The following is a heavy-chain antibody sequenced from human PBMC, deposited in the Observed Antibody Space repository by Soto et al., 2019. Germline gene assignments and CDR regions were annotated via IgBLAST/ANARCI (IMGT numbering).Heavy chain of an antibody. CDR3: VGGYGWLPDY. Sequence: DVQLVESGGGLVQPGGHLRLSCEASEYTFSSLWFNWVRQAPGKGLEWVAIIEQNGGERNYLDSVKGRFTISRDNAKKSVYLQMNSLRAEYTALYYCVGGYGWLPDYWGQGTLVIVSS. V-gene: IGHV3-7*05. D-gene: IGHD6-19*01. CDR2: IEQNGGER. J-gene: IGHJ4*02. CDR1: EYTFSSLW.